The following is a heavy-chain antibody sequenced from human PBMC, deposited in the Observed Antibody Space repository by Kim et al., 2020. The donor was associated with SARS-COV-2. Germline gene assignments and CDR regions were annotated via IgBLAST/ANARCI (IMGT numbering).Heavy chain of an antibody. D-gene: IGHD3-10*01. CDR1: GITFSSFA. J-gene: IGHJ3*02. CDR3: AKDFYWEKSGAGDFEM. V-gene: IGHV3-23*01. CDR2: IRGSGGST. Sequence: GGSLRLSCAASGITFSSFAMHWVRQPPGKGLEWVSAIRGSGGSTYYADSVKGRSTFSRDNSKNTLNLQMNSLRAENTAVDYGAKDFYWEKSGAGDFEMWGQGTMV.